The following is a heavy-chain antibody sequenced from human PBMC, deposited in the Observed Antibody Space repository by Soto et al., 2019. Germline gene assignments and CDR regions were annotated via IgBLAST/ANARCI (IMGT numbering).Heavy chain of an antibody. Sequence: GGSLRLSCAASGSTFSSYAMSWVRQAPGKGLEWVSAISGSGGSTYYADSVKGRFTISRDNSKNTLYLQMNSLRAEDTAVYYCAGSSVRYYGMDVWGQGTTVTVSS. CDR3: AGSSVRYYGMDV. CDR1: GSTFSSYA. V-gene: IGHV3-23*01. CDR2: ISGSGGST. D-gene: IGHD3-10*01. J-gene: IGHJ6*02.